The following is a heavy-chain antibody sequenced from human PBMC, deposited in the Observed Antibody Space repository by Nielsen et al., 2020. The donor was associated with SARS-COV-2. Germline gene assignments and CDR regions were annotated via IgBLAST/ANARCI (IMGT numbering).Heavy chain of an antibody. Sequence: GGSLRLSCAASGFTFSSYGMHWVRQAPGKGLEWVAVISYDGSNKYYADSVKGRFTISRDNSKNTLNLQMNSLRAEDTAVYYCAKDLCDSSGYYCQVNYFDYWGQGTLVTVSS. V-gene: IGHV3-30*18. D-gene: IGHD3-22*01. CDR1: GFTFSSYG. J-gene: IGHJ4*02. CDR2: ISYDGSNK. CDR3: AKDLCDSSGYYCQVNYFDY.